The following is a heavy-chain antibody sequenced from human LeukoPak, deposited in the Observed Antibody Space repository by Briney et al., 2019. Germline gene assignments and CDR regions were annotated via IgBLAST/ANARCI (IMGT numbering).Heavy chain of an antibody. Sequence: GGPLRLPRAACGLTFRNYALRWVRQATGKGLAWVSSINNGGENTYYEDSVKGRFTISRDNYKNTLYFQMNSLRAEDTAVYFCARVYGGSYHYYYYMDVWGKGITVTVSS. V-gene: IGHV3-23*01. CDR3: ARVYGGSYHYYYYMDV. CDR1: GLTFRNYA. D-gene: IGHD3-16*02. J-gene: IGHJ6*03. CDR2: INNGGENT.